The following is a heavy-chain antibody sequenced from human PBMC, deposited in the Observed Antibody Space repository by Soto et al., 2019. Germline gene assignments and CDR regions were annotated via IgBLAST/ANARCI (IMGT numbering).Heavy chain of an antibody. CDR3: GRGRSGQIVVFY. J-gene: IGHJ4*02. V-gene: IGHV1-2*02. Sequence: ASSVKFSCKASGYTFNGHYISWVRQAHEQGPGWMGEIGPESGATRYAEKFQGRVTMTLDTSITTVYMELKNLSPDDTAVYYCGRGRSGQIVVFYWGQATPVTVSS. CDR1: GYTFNGHY. D-gene: IGHD1-26*01. CDR2: IGPESGAT.